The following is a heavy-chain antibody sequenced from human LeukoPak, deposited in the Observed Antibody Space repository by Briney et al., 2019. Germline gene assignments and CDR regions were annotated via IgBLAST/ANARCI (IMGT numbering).Heavy chain of an antibody. CDR2: INHSGCT. CDR1: GGSFSGYY. CDR3: ARVSVVPAAYFDY. Sequence: ETLSLTCAVYGGSFSGYYWSWIRQPPGKGLEWIGEINHSGCTNYNPSLKSRVTISVDTSKNQFSLKLSSVTAADTAVYYCARVSVVPAAYFDYWGQGTLVSVCS. J-gene: IGHJ4*02. V-gene: IGHV4-34*01. D-gene: IGHD2-2*01.